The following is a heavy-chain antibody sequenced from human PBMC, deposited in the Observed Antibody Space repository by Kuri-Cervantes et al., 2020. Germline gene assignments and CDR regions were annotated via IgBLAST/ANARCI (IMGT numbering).Heavy chain of an antibody. CDR3: ARGGKIVVVPAAMSGVWFDP. CDR1: GGSVSSGSYY. CDR2: IYYSGST. J-gene: IGHJ5*02. V-gene: IGHV4-61*01. D-gene: IGHD2-2*01. Sequence: SETLSLTCTVSGGSVSSGSYYWSWIRQPPGKGLEWIGYIYYSGSTNYNPSLKSRVTISVDTSKNQFSLKLSSVTAADTAVYYCARGGKIVVVPAAMSGVWFDPWGLGTLVTDSS.